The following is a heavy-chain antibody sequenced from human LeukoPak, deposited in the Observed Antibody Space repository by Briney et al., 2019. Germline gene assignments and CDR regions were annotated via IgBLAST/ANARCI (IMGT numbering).Heavy chain of an antibody. V-gene: IGHV3-30*02. CDR3: VKDLLTTRFDAFDI. Sequence: GGSLRLSCAASGFTFSSYGMHWVRQAPGKGLEWVAFIRHDGSNKYDADSVKGRFTISRDNSKNTLYLQMNGLRVEDTAVYYCVKDLLTTRFDAFDIWGRGTKVTVSS. J-gene: IGHJ3*02. CDR1: GFTFSSYG. CDR2: IRHDGSNK. D-gene: IGHD3-3*01.